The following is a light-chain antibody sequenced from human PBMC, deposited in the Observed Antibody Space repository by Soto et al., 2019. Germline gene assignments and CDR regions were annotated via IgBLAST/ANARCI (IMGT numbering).Light chain of an antibody. CDR2: KAS. CDR1: QSISRY. J-gene: IGKJ1*01. CDR3: QQYETFSGT. Sequence: DIQMTQSPSSVSASAGDRVTISCRASQSISRYLNWYQQKPGKAPKLLIYKASNLESGVPSRFSGSGSGTEFTLTIASLQPDDFATYYCQQYETFSGTFGPGTKVDI. V-gene: IGKV1-5*03.